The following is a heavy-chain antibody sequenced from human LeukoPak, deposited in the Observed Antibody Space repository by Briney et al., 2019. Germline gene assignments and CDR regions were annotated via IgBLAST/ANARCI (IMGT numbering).Heavy chain of an antibody. CDR2: IYPGDSDT. CDR1: GYSFTSYW. J-gene: IGHJ4*02. CDR3: ARPNGDYYDSSGYYYFDY. D-gene: IGHD3-22*01. Sequence: GESLKISCKGSGYSFTSYWIGWVRQMPGKGLEWMGIIYPGDSDTRYSPSFQGQVTISADKSISTAYLQWSSLKASDTAMYYCARPNGDYYDSSGYYYFDYWGQGTLVTVSS. V-gene: IGHV5-51*01.